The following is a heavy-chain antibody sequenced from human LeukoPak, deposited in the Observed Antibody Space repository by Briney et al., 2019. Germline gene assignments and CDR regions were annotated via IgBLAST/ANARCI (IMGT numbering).Heavy chain of an antibody. V-gene: IGHV3-30*02. Sequence: GGSLRLSCVASGFKFSSYGMHWVRQAPGKGLEWVAYIRYDVSNKYYADSVKGRLTISRDNSKNTVYLQMNSLRDEDTAVYYCAKEGDTAMVTALDYWGQGTLVTVSS. CDR1: GFKFSSYG. D-gene: IGHD5-18*01. CDR2: IRYDVSNK. CDR3: AKEGDTAMVTALDY. J-gene: IGHJ4*02.